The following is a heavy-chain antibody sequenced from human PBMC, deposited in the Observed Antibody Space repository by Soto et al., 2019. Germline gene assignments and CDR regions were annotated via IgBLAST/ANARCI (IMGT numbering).Heavy chain of an antibody. D-gene: IGHD3-3*01. Sequence: QLHLVQSGAVVKKPGASVTVSCSASGYPVTAYYMHWVRQAPGRGLEWMGGINPATGAAKYTQTFQGRVTMTRDTSTSTVFMELSGLTSEDTAFFYCARGGGVGVAGSAAFDMWGQGTLVTVSS. CDR3: ARGGGVGVAGSAAFDM. CDR2: INPATGAA. CDR1: GYPVTAYY. V-gene: IGHV1-2*02. J-gene: IGHJ3*02.